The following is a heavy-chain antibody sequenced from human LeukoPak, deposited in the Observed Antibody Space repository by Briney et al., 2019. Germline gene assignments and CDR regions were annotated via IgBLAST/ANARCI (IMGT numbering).Heavy chain of an antibody. V-gene: IGHV4-61*02. D-gene: IGHD5-18*01. CDR2: IYTSGST. CDR1: GGSISSGSYY. CDR3: ARDLRGYSYGSNYYYYYGMDV. J-gene: IGHJ6*02. Sequence: PSETLSLTCTVSGGSISSGSYYWTWIRQPAGKGLEWIGRIYTSGSTNYNPSLKSRLTISVDTPKNQFSLKLSSVTAADTAVYYCARDLRGYSYGSNYYYYYGMDVWGQGTTVTVSS.